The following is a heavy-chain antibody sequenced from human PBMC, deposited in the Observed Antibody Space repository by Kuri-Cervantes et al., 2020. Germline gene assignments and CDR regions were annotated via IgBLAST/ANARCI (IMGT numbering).Heavy chain of an antibody. CDR2: IWYDGSNK. D-gene: IGHD1-1*01. J-gene: IGHJ4*02. CDR3: TRDPQATGLAFDY. V-gene: IGHV3-33*01. CDR1: GFTFSSYG. Sequence: GGSLRLSCAASGFTFSSYGMHWVRQAPGKGLEWVAVIWYDGSNKYYADSVKGRFTISRDNSKNTLYLQMNSLRAEDTAVYYCTRDPQATGLAFDYWGQGSLVTVSS.